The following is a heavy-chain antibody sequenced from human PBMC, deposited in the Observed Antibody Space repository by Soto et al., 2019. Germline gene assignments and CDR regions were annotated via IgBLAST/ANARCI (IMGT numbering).Heavy chain of an antibody. CDR2: IYYSGST. Sequence: SETLSLTCTVSGGSISSYYWSWIRQPPGKGLEWIGYIYYSGSTNYNPSLKSRVTISVDTSKNQFSLKLSSVTAADTAVYYCARHLLWFGELSGWFDPWGQGTLVTVSS. J-gene: IGHJ5*02. V-gene: IGHV4-59*01. CDR3: ARHLLWFGELSGWFDP. CDR1: GGSISSYY. D-gene: IGHD3-10*01.